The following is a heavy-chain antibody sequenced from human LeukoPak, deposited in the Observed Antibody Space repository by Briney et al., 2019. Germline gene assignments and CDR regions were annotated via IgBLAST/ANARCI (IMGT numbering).Heavy chain of an antibody. Sequence: PSETLSLTCTVSGGSISSYYWSWIRQPAGKGLEWIGRIYTSGSTNYNPSLKSRVTMSVDTSKNQFPLKLSSVTAADTAVYYCAREVSSSWYGEYFQHWGQGTLVTVSS. CDR1: GGSISSYY. D-gene: IGHD6-13*01. CDR3: AREVSSSWYGEYFQH. J-gene: IGHJ1*01. CDR2: IYTSGST. V-gene: IGHV4-4*07.